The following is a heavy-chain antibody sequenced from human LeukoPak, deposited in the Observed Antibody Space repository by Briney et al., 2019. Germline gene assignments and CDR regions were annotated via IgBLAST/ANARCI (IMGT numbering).Heavy chain of an antibody. Sequence: GGSLRLSCAASGFTFSSYSMNWVRQAPGKGLEWVSSISSSSSYIYYADSVKGRFTISRDNAKNSLYLQMNSLRAEDTAVYYCARDTPYYYDSSGYFNDYWGQGTLVTVSS. J-gene: IGHJ4*02. CDR1: GFTFSSYS. V-gene: IGHV3-21*01. D-gene: IGHD3-22*01. CDR3: ARDTPYYYDSSGYFNDY. CDR2: ISSSSSYI.